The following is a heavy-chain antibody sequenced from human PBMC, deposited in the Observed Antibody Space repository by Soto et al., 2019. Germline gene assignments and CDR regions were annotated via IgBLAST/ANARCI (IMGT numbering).Heavy chain of an antibody. V-gene: IGHV4-61*01. Sequence: LSLTCAVSGDSVSNDNYYWSWIRQPPGKGLEWIGYIYYSGTTNYNSYLKSRLSLSVDMSKNQFSLKLASVTAADTAVYFCARSRRRRWHCCYEYWGQAARITV. CDR2: IYYSGTT. CDR3: ARSRRRRWHCCYEY. CDR1: GDSVSNDNYY. J-gene: IGHJ4*02. D-gene: IGHD2-21*02.